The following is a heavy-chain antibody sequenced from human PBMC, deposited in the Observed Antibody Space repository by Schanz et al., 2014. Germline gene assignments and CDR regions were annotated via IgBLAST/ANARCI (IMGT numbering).Heavy chain of an antibody. V-gene: IGHV3-66*01. CDR3: ARGTDTAMEHRPFDS. CDR1: GFTFSNHA. CDR2: IYTDGST. J-gene: IGHJ4*02. Sequence: EVYLLESGGGLVQPGGSLRLSCAASGFTFSNHALSWVRQAPGKGLEWVSIIYTDGSTYYADSVRDRFTISRDNSKNMLYLQINNLRAEDTAVYYCARGTDTAMEHRPFDSWGQGTLVTVSS. D-gene: IGHD5-18*01.